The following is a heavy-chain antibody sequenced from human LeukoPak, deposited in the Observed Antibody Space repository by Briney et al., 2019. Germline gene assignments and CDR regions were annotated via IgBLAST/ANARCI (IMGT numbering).Heavy chain of an antibody. CDR3: ARAGRDYNYGFWWFDP. Sequence: GGSLRLSCAASGYSFSNYEMNWVRQAPGKGLEWLSYVNTRGNIIYYADSVKGRFTISRDNAKNSLYLQMNSLTAEDTAIYYCARAGRDYNYGFWWFDPWGQGTLVTVSS. J-gene: IGHJ5*02. CDR2: VNTRGNII. V-gene: IGHV3-48*03. D-gene: IGHD3/OR15-3a*01. CDR1: GYSFSNYE.